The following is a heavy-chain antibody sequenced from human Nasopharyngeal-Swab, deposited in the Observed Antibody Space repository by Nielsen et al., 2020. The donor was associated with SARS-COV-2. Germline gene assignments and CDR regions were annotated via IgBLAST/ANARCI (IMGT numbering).Heavy chain of an antibody. Sequence: VKVSCKASGFTFSHYFMHWVRQAPGQGREWMGVITPSGGATNYARKFRGRVTMTRDPSTSTVYLDLSSLKSEDTAVYFCASEPGGMAAPGKHFDPWGQGTLVTVSS. CDR2: ITPSGGAT. J-gene: IGHJ5*02. V-gene: IGHV1-46*01. D-gene: IGHD6-13*01. CDR1: GFTFSHYF. CDR3: ASEPGGMAAPGKHFDP.